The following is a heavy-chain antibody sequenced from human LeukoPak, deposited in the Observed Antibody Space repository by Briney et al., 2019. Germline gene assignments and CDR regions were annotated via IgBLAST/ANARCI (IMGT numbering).Heavy chain of an antibody. Sequence: KDGESLKISCKGSGYSFSNDWIGWVRQMPGKGLEWMGIIYPGDSDTRYSPSFQGQVTISADKSISTAYLQWSSLEASDTAMYYCARRGCNGGSCYGYRGQGTLVTVSS. D-gene: IGHD2-15*01. CDR3: ARRGCNGGSCYGY. CDR1: GYSFSNDW. V-gene: IGHV5-51*01. J-gene: IGHJ4*02. CDR2: IYPGDSDT.